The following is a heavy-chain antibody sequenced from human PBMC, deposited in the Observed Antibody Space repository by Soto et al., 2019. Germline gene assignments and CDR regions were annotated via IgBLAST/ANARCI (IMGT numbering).Heavy chain of an antibody. CDR3: AKDRGIIVKAGDAFDV. CDR1: GFTLSMSA. Sequence: EVQLMESGGGLVQPGGSLRLSCAGSGFTLSMSAVSWVRQAPGKGLEWVSYISDSGDRTYYADSVKGRFTISRDRSKNTVSLQMNTLRAEHTALYYCAKDRGIIVKAGDAFDVWGQGTMVTVSS. J-gene: IGHJ3*01. CDR2: ISDSGDRT. D-gene: IGHD3-16*02. V-gene: IGHV3-23*01.